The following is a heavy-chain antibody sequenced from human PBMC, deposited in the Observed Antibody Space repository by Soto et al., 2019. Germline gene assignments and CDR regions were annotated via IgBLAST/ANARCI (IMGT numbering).Heavy chain of an antibody. J-gene: IGHJ5*02. Sequence: ASVKVSCKASGYTFTSYDINWVRQATGQGLEWMGWMNPNSGNTGYAQKFQGRVTMTRNTSISTAYMELSSLRSEDTAVYYCARDHMITFGGVIVINDQFDPWGQGTLVTVSS. D-gene: IGHD3-16*02. CDR2: MNPNSGNT. CDR1: GYTFTSYD. V-gene: IGHV1-8*01. CDR3: ARDHMITFGGVIVINDQFDP.